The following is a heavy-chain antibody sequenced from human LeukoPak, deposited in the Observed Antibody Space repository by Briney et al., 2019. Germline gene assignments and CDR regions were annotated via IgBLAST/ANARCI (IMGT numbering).Heavy chain of an antibody. CDR2: IYYSGST. Sequence: SETLSLTCTVSGGSISSSSYYWGWIRQPPGKGLEWIGSIYYSGSTYYNPSLKSRVTISVDTSKNQFSLKLSSVTAADTAVYYCARGSDKIAVAGIDYWGQGTLVTVSS. J-gene: IGHJ4*02. V-gene: IGHV4-39*01. CDR3: ARGSDKIAVAGIDY. D-gene: IGHD6-19*01. CDR1: GGSISSSSYY.